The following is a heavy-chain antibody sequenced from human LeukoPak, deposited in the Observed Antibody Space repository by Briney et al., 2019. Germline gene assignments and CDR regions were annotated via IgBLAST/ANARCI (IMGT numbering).Heavy chain of an antibody. D-gene: IGHD3-10*01. CDR2: INTDVSST. CDR3: ARVRTDRFGELSSVDY. Sequence: TGGSLRLSCAASGFTFSNYWMHWVRQAPGKGLVWVSRINTDVSSTSYADSVKGRFTISRDNSKNTLYLQMNSLRAEDTAVYYCARVRTDRFGELSSVDYWGQGTLVTVSS. V-gene: IGHV3-74*01. J-gene: IGHJ4*02. CDR1: GFTFSNYW.